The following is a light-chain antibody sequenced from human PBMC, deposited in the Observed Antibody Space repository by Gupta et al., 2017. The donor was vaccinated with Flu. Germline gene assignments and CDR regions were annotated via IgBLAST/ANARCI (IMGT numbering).Light chain of an antibody. J-gene: IGLJ2*01. CDR1: DSDVGAYEY. Sequence: ITISCTGTDSDVGAYEYVSWYQHHPDKAPRLMISDVSNRPSGVSNRFSGSKSGNTASLTISGLQAEDEADYYCSSYTSSSTLVVFGGGTKLTVL. CDR3: SSYTSSSTLVV. V-gene: IGLV2-14*03. CDR2: DVS.